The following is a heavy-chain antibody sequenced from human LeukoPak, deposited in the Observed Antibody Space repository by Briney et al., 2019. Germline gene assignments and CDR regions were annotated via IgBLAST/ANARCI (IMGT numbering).Heavy chain of an antibody. Sequence: GGSLRLSCAASGFTFSSYGMSWVRQAPGKGLEWVSAISGSGGSTYYADSVKGRFTISRDNSKNTLYLQMNSLRAEDTAVYYCAKVLGIVGAKKGFDYWGQGTLVTVSS. CDR3: AKVLGIVGAKKGFDY. J-gene: IGHJ4*02. CDR2: ISGSGGST. D-gene: IGHD1-26*01. CDR1: GFTFSSYG. V-gene: IGHV3-23*01.